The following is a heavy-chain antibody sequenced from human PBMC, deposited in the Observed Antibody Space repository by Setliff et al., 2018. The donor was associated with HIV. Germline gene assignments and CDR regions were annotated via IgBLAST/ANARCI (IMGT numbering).Heavy chain of an antibody. CDR1: TYTFSSYV. J-gene: IGHJ3*02. D-gene: IGHD2-2*01. Sequence: ASVKVSCKASTYTFSSYVINWVRQAPGQGLEWMGRISDYNGNTIYAQKLQGRVIMTTDTSTSTAYMELRSLRSDDTAMYYCATQRDIVMVPGQGGFDIWAQGTMVTVSS. CDR3: ATQRDIVMVPGQGGFDI. CDR2: ISDYNGNT. V-gene: IGHV1-18*01.